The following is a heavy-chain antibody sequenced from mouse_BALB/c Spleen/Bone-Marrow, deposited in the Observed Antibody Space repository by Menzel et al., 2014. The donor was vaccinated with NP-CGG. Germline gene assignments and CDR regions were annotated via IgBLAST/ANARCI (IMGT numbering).Heavy chain of an antibody. V-gene: IGHV14-3*02. Sequence: VQLQQSGAELVKPGASVKLSCTASGFNIKDTYMHWVTQRPEQGLEWIGRIDPANGNTKYDPKFQGKATITADTSSNTAYLQLSSLTSEDTAVYYCASYRYGWYFDVWGAGTTVTVSS. CDR2: IDPANGNT. CDR3: ASYRYGWYFDV. D-gene: IGHD2-14*01. CDR1: GFNIKDTY. J-gene: IGHJ1*01.